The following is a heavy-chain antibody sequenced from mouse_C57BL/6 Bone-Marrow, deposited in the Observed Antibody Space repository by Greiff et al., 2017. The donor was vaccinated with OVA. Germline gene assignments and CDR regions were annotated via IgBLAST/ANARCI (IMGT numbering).Heavy chain of an antibody. CDR2: IDPSDSET. V-gene: IGHV1-52*01. D-gene: IGHD1-1*01. J-gene: IGHJ3*01. Sequence: VKLMESGAELVRPGSSVKLSCKASGYTFTSYWMHWVKQRPIQGLEWIGNIDPSDSETHYNQKFKDKATLTVDKSSSTAYMQLSSLTSEDSAVYYCARYGSSFAYWGQGTLVTVSA. CDR3: ARYGSSFAY. CDR1: GYTFTSYW.